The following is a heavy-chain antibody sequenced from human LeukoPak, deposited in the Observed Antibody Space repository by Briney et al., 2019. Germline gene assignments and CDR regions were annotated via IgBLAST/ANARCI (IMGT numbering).Heavy chain of an antibody. J-gene: IGHJ4*02. CDR1: GFTFSSYS. D-gene: IGHD3-10*01. CDR2: ISSSSSTI. V-gene: IGHV3-48*01. CDR3: ARDLTTTMVRGVILPFDY. Sequence: GGSLRLSCAASGFTFSSYSMNWVRQAPGKGLEWVSYISSSSSTIYYADSVKGRFTISRDNAKNSLYLQMNSLRAKDTAVYYCARDLTTTMVRGVILPFDYWGQGTLVTVSS.